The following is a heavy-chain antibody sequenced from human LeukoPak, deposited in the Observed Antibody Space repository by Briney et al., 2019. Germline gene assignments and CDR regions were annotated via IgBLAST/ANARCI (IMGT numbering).Heavy chain of an antibody. D-gene: IGHD1-26*01. V-gene: IGHV1-69*05. CDR3: ATGAEVGAPSYYFDY. Sequence: SVKVSCKASGATFSSYAISWVRQAPGQGLEWMGGIIPIFGTANYAQKFQGRVTITTDESTSTAYMELSSLRSEDTAVYYCATGAEVGAPSYYFDYWGQGTLVTVSS. CDR1: GATFSSYA. J-gene: IGHJ4*02. CDR2: IIPIFGTA.